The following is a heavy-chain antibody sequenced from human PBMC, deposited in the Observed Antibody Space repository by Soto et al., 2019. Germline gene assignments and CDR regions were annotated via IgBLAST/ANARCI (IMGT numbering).Heavy chain of an antibody. D-gene: IGHD6-13*01. J-gene: IGHJ4*02. CDR3: ARVLQHSSWVGDD. CDR1: GGSFSGYY. V-gene: IGHV4-34*01. Sequence: SETLSLTCAVYGGSFSGYYWSWIRQPPGKGLEWIGEINHSGSTNYNPSLKSRVTISVDTSKNQMSLKLDSVTAADTAVYFCARVLQHSSWVGDDWGPGTLVTVSS. CDR2: INHSGST.